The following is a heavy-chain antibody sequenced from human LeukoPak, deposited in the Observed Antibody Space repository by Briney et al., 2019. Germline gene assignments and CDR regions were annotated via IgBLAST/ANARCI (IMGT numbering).Heavy chain of an antibody. D-gene: IGHD6-13*01. CDR1: GYSFTSYW. CDR2: IYPGDSDT. CDR3: LSSRTLLDAFDI. J-gene: IGHJ3*02. V-gene: IGHV5-51*01. Sequence: GGSLQISCKGSGYSFTSYWIGWGRRLPGKGGVWMGTIYPGDSDTRYSPSFQGQVTISADKSISTAYLQWSSLKASDTAMYYCLSSRTLLDAFDIWGQGTMVTVSS.